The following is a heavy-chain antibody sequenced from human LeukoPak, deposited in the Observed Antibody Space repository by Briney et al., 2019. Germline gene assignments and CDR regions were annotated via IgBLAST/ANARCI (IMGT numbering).Heavy chain of an antibody. V-gene: IGHV4-34*01. CDR2: INHSGST. CDR3: ARSSWDSGYDYY. Sequence: SETLSLTCAVYGGSFSGYYWSWIRQPPGKGLEWIGEINHSGSTNYNPSLKSRVTISVDTSKNQFSLKLSSVTAADTAVYYCARSSWDSGYDYYWGQGTLVTVSS. CDR1: GGSFSGYY. J-gene: IGHJ4*02. D-gene: IGHD5-12*01.